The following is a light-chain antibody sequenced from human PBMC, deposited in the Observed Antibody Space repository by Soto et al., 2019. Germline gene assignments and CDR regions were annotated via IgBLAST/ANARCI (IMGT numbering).Light chain of an antibody. V-gene: IGKV3-20*01. Sequence: IVLTQSPGTRSLSPGERATLSCRASQSVSNNYLAWYQQKPGQAPRLLIYGASNRATGIPDRCSGSGSGTYFTLTSSRLEHEDFAVYYCQQYGISGTFGQGTKVEIK. J-gene: IGKJ1*01. CDR1: QSVSNNY. CDR2: GAS. CDR3: QQYGISGT.